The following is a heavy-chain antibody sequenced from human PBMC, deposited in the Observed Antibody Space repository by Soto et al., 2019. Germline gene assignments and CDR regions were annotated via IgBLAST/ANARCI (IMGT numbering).Heavy chain of an antibody. CDR1: GDSISSYF. J-gene: IGHJ3*01. Sequence: SETLSLTCTVSGDSISSYFWTWIRQPPGKALEWIGYMFHSGRTNYNPSLTSRVTMSADTSNNQFSLTLTSVTAADTAVYYCAKAVKYYDSTGHDAFAVWGQGIMVTVSS. CDR3: AKAVKYYDSTGHDAFAV. D-gene: IGHD3-22*01. V-gene: IGHV4-59*01. CDR2: MFHSGRT.